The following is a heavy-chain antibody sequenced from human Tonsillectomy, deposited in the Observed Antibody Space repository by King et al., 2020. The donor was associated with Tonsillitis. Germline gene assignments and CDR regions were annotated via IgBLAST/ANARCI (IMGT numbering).Heavy chain of an antibody. Sequence: VQLQQWGAGLLKPSETLSLTCAVYGGSFSGYYWSWIRQPPGKGLEWIGEINHSGSTNYNPSLKSRVTISVDTSKNQFSLKLSSVTAADTAVYYCARASDSMVRGVTDWFDPWGQGTLVTVSS. CDR2: INHSGST. J-gene: IGHJ5*02. CDR3: ARASDSMVRGVTDWFDP. V-gene: IGHV4-34*01. D-gene: IGHD3-10*01. CDR1: GGSFSGYY.